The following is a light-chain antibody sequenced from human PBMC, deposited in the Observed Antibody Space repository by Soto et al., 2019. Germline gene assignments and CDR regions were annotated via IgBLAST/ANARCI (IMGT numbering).Light chain of an antibody. CDR3: QQSGSSPWT. CDR2: GTS. CDR1: QTVTKSY. V-gene: IGKV3-20*01. J-gene: IGKJ1*01. Sequence: ETVLTQSPGTLSLSLGERATLSCRASQTVTKSYLAWYQQKPGQAPRLLIFGTSSRATGVPDRFSGSGSGTDFTLTISSLEPADFAVYFCQQSGSSPWTFGHGTKVEIK.